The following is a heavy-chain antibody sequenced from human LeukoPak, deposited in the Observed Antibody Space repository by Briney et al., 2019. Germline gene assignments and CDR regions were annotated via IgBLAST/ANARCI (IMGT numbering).Heavy chain of an antibody. D-gene: IGHD3-9*01. CDR1: GFIFSDYY. V-gene: IGHV3-11*04. CDR3: ARTMTGAFFDY. CDR2: ISSSSGSTM. J-gene: IGHJ4*02. Sequence: GGSLRLSCAASGFIFSDYYMSWIRQAPGKGLEWVSYISSSSGSTMYYVDSVKGRFTISRDNAKNSLYLEMNSLRAEDTAVYYCARTMTGAFFDYWGQGALVTVSS.